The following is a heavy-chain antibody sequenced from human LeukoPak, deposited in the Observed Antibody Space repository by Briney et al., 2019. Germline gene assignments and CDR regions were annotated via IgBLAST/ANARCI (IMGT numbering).Heavy chain of an antibody. J-gene: IGHJ4*02. Sequence: PSETLSLTCAVYGGSFSGYYXSWIRQPPGKGLEWIGEINHSGSTNYNPSLKSRVTISVDTSKNQFSLKLSSVTAADTAVYYCARKQLWSNYFDYWGQGTLVTVSS. CDR3: ARKQLWSNYFDY. CDR1: GGSFSGYY. V-gene: IGHV4-34*01. D-gene: IGHD5-18*01. CDR2: INHSGST.